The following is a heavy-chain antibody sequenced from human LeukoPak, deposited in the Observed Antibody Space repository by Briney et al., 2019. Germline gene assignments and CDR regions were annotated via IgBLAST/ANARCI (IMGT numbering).Heavy chain of an antibody. V-gene: IGHV3-15*01. D-gene: IGHD2-2*01. CDR1: GFTFSNAW. CDR2: IKSKTDGGTT. J-gene: IGHJ3*02. Sequence: GGSVRLSCAASGFTFSNAWMSWVRQAPGKGLEWVGRIKSKTDGGTTDYAAPVKGRFTISRDDSKNTLYLQMNSLKTEDTAVYYCTTSITLGYCSSTSCLDAFDIWGQGTMVTVSS. CDR3: TTSITLGYCSSTSCLDAFDI.